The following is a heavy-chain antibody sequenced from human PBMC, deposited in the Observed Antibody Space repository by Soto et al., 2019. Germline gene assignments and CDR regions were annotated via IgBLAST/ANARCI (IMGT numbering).Heavy chain of an antibody. V-gene: IGHV4-34*01. J-gene: IGHJ4*02. CDR1: GGSFSFYY. D-gene: IGHD3-22*01. CDR3: ATRFYDSSGYYLFYFDS. Sequence: QVPLHQWGAGLLKPSETLSLTCAVSGGSFSFYYWSWIRQPPGKELEWIGEINHSGSTNYNSSLKSRVTISVDTSKNQFSLKLSSVTAADTAVYYCATRFYDSSGYYLFYFDSWGQGTLVTVSS. CDR2: INHSGST.